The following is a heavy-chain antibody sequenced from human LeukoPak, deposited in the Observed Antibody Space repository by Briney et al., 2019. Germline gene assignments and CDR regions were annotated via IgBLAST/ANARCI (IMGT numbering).Heavy chain of an antibody. D-gene: IGHD6-13*01. CDR1: GFTFSSYA. J-gene: IGHJ4*02. CDR2: ISGSGGST. CDR3: ARDDPSAIAAAGN. V-gene: IGHV3-23*01. Sequence: GGSLRPSCAASGFTFSSYAMSWVRQAPGKGLEWVSAISGSGGSTYYADSVKGRFTISRDNSKNTLYLQMNSLRAEDTAVYYCARDDPSAIAAAGNWGQGTLVTVSS.